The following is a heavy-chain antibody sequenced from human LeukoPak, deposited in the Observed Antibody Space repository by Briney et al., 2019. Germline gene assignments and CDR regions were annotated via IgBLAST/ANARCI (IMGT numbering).Heavy chain of an antibody. CDR1: GFTFSSYA. V-gene: IGHV3-23*01. CDR3: AKATDILVVPAAMGGGVFDY. D-gene: IGHD2-2*01. Sequence: GGSLRLSCAASGFTFSSYAMSWVRQAPGKGLEWVSAISGSGGSTYYADSVKGRFTISRDNSKNTLYLQMNSLRAEDTAVYYCAKATDILVVPAAMGGGVFDYWGQGTLVTVSS. J-gene: IGHJ4*02. CDR2: ISGSGGST.